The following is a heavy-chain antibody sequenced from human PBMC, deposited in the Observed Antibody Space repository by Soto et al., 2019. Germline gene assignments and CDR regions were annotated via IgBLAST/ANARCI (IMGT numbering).Heavy chain of an antibody. D-gene: IGHD6-6*01. CDR3: VKASTYSSSQGWFDP. J-gene: IGHJ5*02. CDR2: ISWNSGNI. Sequence: LRLSCAASGFSFDGYAMNWVRQPPGKGLEWVSGISWNSGNIDYADSVKGRFTISRDNAKNSLYLQMNSLRAEDTALYYCVKASTYSSSQGWFDPWGQGTMVTVSS. V-gene: IGHV3-9*01. CDR1: GFSFDGYA.